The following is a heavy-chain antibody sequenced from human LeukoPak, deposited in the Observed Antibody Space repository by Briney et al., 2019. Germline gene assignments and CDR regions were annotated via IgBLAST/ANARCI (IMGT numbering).Heavy chain of an antibody. J-gene: IGHJ4*02. CDR2: IKQDGSDK. CDR3: AREEYGYSIDY. D-gene: IGHD5-18*01. CDR1: GFTFSSYW. Sequence: GGSLRLSCAASGFTFSSYWMSLVRQAPGKGLEWVANIKQDGSDKYYVDSVKGRFTIARDNTKNSLYLQMNSLRAEDTAVYYCAREEYGYSIDYWGQGTLVTVSS. V-gene: IGHV3-7*01.